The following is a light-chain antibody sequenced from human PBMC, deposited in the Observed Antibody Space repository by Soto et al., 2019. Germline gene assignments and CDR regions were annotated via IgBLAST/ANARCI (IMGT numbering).Light chain of an antibody. CDR2: EGS. J-gene: IGLJ1*01. V-gene: IGLV2-23*01. CDR1: SSDVGSYNL. Sequence: QSALTQPASVSGSPGQSITISCTGTSSDVGSYNLVSWYQQHPGKAPKLMIYEGSKRPSGVSNRFSGSKSGNTVSLTISGLQAEDEADYYCCSYAGSSKEVFGTGTKLTVL. CDR3: CSYAGSSKEV.